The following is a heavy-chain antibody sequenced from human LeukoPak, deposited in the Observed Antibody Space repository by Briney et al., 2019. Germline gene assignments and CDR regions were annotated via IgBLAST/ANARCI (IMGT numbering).Heavy chain of an antibody. CDR3: ARGSRNTMTTDFHY. D-gene: IGHD4-11*01. J-gene: IGHJ4*02. V-gene: IGHV3-53*01. CDR2: IYSGGST. CDR1: GVAVSSNY. Sequence: GGSLRLSCAASGVAVSSNYMTWVRQAPGKGLECVSIIYSGGSTYYADSVKGRFTISRDNSKNTLYLQMNSLRAEDTAVYYCARGSRNTMTTDFHYWGQGTLVTVSS.